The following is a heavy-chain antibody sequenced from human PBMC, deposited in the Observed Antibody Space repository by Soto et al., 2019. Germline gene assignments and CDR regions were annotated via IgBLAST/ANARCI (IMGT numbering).Heavy chain of an antibody. Sequence: PSETLSLTCTVSGGSISSGGYYWSWIRQHPGKGLEWIGYIYYSGSTYYNPSLKSRVTISVDTSKNQFSLKPSSVTAADTAVYYCAREIIAAAGPAPSNAFDIWGQGTMVTVSS. V-gene: IGHV4-31*03. D-gene: IGHD6-13*01. CDR2: IYYSGST. J-gene: IGHJ3*02. CDR1: GGSISSGGYY. CDR3: AREIIAAAGPAPSNAFDI.